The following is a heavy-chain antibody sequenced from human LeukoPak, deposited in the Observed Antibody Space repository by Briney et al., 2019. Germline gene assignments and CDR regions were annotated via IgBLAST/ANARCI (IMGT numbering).Heavy chain of an antibody. Sequence: GGSLRLSCAASGFTFSSYGMQWVRQAPGKWLEWVAFIRYDESNKYYADSVKGRFTISRDNSKNTLYLQMNSLRAEDAAVYYCAKGRRNFDYWGQGTLVTVSS. D-gene: IGHD6-6*01. CDR3: AKGRRNFDY. CDR2: IRYDESNK. J-gene: IGHJ4*02. V-gene: IGHV3-30*02. CDR1: GFTFSSYG.